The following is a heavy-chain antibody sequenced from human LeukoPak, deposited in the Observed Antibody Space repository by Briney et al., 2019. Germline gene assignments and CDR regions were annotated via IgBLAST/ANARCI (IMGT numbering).Heavy chain of an antibody. Sequence: ASVKVSCKASGYTFNSYGISWVRQAPGQGLEWMAWISADNGNTNYAQKLQGRVTMTTDTSTDTAYMELRSLRSDDTAVYYCARASASYGGILTGYYYMDVWVKGTTVTVSS. V-gene: IGHV1-18*01. J-gene: IGHJ6*03. CDR1: GYTFNSYG. D-gene: IGHD3-9*01. CDR2: ISADNGNT. CDR3: ARASASYGGILTGYYYMDV.